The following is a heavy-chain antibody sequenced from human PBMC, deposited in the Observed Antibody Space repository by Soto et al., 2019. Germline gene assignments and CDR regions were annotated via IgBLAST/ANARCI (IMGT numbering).Heavy chain of an antibody. Sequence: GGSLRLSCASSGFTFSSYGMHWVRQAPGKGLEWVAVIWYDGSNKYYADSVKGRFTISRDNSKNTLYLQMNSLRAEDTAVYYCARDGWELPQYYFDYWGQGTLVTVSS. CDR1: GFTFSSYG. CDR2: IWYDGSNK. D-gene: IGHD1-26*01. V-gene: IGHV3-33*01. J-gene: IGHJ4*02. CDR3: ARDGWELPQYYFDY.